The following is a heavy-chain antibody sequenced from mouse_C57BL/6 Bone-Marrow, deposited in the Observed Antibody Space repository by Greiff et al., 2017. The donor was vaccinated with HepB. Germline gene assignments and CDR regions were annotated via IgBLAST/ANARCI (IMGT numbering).Heavy chain of an antibody. D-gene: IGHD2-4*01. J-gene: IGHJ3*01. V-gene: IGHV1-80*01. CDR1: GYAFSSYW. CDR3: ARRLRRAWFAY. CDR2: IYPGDGDT. Sequence: VQLQESGAELVKPGASVKISCKASGYAFSSYWMNWVKQRPGKGLEGIGQIYPGDGDTNYNGKFKGKATLTADKSSSTAYMQLSSLTSEDSAVYFCARRLRRAWFAYWGQGTLVTVSA.